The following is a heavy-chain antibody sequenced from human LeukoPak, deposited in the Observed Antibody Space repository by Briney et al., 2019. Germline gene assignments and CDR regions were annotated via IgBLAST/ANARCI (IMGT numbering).Heavy chain of an antibody. D-gene: IGHD3-10*01. CDR1: GFTFSDYY. Sequence: PGGSLRLSCAASGFTFSDYYISWIRQAPGKGLEWVSYISSSGSTIYYADSVKGRFTISRDNAKNSLYLQMNSLRAEDTAVYYCARVQTGYYGSGSYYTQYFDYWGQGTLVTVSS. V-gene: IGHV3-11*01. CDR2: ISSSGSTI. J-gene: IGHJ4*02. CDR3: ARVQTGYYGSGSYYTQYFDY.